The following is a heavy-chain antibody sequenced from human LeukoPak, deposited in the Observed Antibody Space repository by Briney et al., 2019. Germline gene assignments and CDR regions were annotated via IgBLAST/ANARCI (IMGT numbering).Heavy chain of an antibody. D-gene: IGHD1-26*01. Sequence: GGSLRLSCAASGFTFSDYWITWVRQAPGKGLEWVANIKQDGSEKYYMDSVKGRFTISRDNAKNSLFLQMNSLRAEDTAVYYCARGDRVGVTTGHFDYWGQGTLVTVSS. CDR3: ARGDRVGVTTGHFDY. CDR2: IKQDGSEK. CDR1: GFTFSDYW. V-gene: IGHV3-7*03. J-gene: IGHJ4*02.